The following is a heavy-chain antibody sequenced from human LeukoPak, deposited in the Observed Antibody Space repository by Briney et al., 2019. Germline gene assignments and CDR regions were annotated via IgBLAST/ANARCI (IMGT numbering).Heavy chain of an antibody. D-gene: IGHD1-26*01. CDR3: ARGDWEPSDY. CDR2: INPNSGGT. J-gene: IGHJ4*02. Sequence: ASVKVSCKTSGYTFTGYDMHWVRQAPGQGLEWMGWINPNSGGTDYAQTFQGRVTMTRDTSISTAYMELSRLRSDDTAVYYCARGDWEPSDYWGQGTLVTVSS. CDR1: GYTFTGYD. V-gene: IGHV1-2*02.